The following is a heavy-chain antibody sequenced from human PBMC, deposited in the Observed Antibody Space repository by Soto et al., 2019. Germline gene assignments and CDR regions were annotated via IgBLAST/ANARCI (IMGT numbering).Heavy chain of an antibody. CDR1: GFTFSDYY. V-gene: IGHV3-11*01. CDR2: ISSSGSTI. Sequence: GGSLRLSCAASGFTFSDYYMSWIRQAPGKGLEWVSYISSSGSTIYYADSVKGRFTISRDNAKNSLYLQMNSLRAEDTAVYYCARPYGYGYPEYFQHWGQGTLVTVSS. D-gene: IGHD5-18*01. J-gene: IGHJ1*01. CDR3: ARPYGYGYPEYFQH.